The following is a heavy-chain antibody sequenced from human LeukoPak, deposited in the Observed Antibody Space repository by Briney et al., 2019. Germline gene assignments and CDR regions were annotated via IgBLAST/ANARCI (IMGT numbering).Heavy chain of an antibody. CDR1: GGSITSSSYY. J-gene: IGHJ4*02. CDR3: ARDRYNYGLTDYYFDY. CDR2: IHYSGST. Sequence: PSETLSLTCTVSGGSITSSSYYWGWIRQPPGKGLEWIGYIHYSGSTNYNPSLKSRVTISVDTSKNQFSLKLNSVTAAYTAVYYCARDRYNYGLTDYYFDYWGQGTLVTVSS. V-gene: IGHV4-61*01. D-gene: IGHD5-18*01.